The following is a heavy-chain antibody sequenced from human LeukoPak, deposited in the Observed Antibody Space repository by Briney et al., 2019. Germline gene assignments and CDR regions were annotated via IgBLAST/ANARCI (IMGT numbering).Heavy chain of an antibody. J-gene: IGHJ4*02. Sequence: GGSLRLSCAASGFSFSSYVMHWVRHAPGKGLVWVSRINEDGSTTNYADSVKGRSTIFRDNAKNTLYLQMNSLRAEDTAVYYCVRDLGGRSGHWGQGTLVTVSS. CDR2: INEDGSTT. D-gene: IGHD1-26*01. V-gene: IGHV3-74*01. CDR3: VRDLGGRSGH. CDR1: GFSFSSYV.